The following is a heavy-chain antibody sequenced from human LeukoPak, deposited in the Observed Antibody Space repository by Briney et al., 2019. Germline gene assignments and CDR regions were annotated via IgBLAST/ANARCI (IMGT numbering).Heavy chain of an antibody. Sequence: PGGSLRLSCAASGFTFSSYSMNWVRQAPGKGLEWVSSISSSSSSIYYAGSVKGRFTISGDNAKNPLYLQMNSLRAEDTAVYYCARASGDIVETATMGSYWGQGTLVTVSS. CDR2: ISSSSSSI. V-gene: IGHV3-21*01. CDR1: GFTFSSYS. D-gene: IGHD5-18*01. J-gene: IGHJ4*02. CDR3: ARASGDIVETATMGSY.